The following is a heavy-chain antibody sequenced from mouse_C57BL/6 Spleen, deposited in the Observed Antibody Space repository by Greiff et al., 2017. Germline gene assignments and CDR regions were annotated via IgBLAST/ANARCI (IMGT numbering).Heavy chain of an antibody. V-gene: IGHV14-2*01. CDR3: ARGACRTGAIGY. Sequence: DVQLQESGAELVKPGASVKLSCTASGFNITDYYMHWVKQRPEQGLEWIGRIDPEDGDTNYAPKFQGKATITADTSSNTAYLQLSSLTSEDTAVYYCARGACRTGAIGYWGQGTSVTVAA. CDR2: IDPEDGDT. J-gene: IGHJ4*01. CDR1: GFNITDYY.